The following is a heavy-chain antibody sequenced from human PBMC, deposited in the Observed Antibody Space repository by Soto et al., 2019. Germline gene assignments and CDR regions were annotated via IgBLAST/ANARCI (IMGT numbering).Heavy chain of an antibody. V-gene: IGHV4-59*01. CDR1: GGSISSYY. CDR2: IYYSGST. CDR3: ARARRGNNYYYYMDV. Sequence: PSETLSLTCTVSGGSISSYYWSWIRQPPGKGLEWIGYIYYSGSTNYNPSLKSRVTISVDTSKNQFSLKLSSVTAADTAVYYCARARRGNNYYYYMDVWGKGTTVTVSS. J-gene: IGHJ6*03. D-gene: IGHD6-6*01.